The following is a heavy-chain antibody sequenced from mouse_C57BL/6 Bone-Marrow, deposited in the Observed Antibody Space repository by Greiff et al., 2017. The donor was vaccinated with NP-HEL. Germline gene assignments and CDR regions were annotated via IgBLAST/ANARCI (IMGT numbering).Heavy chain of an antibody. CDR3: ARIYDGYYVRLWYCDV. Sequence: VKLQESGAELARPGASVKLSCKASGYTFTSYGISWVKQRTGQGLEWIGEIYPRSGNTYYNEKFKGKATLTADKSSSTAYMELRSLTSEDSSVYFCARIYDGYYVRLWYCDVWGQGTTLTVSS. CDR2: IYPRSGNT. D-gene: IGHD2-3*01. V-gene: IGHV1-81*01. CDR1: GYTFTSYG. J-gene: IGHJ2*01.